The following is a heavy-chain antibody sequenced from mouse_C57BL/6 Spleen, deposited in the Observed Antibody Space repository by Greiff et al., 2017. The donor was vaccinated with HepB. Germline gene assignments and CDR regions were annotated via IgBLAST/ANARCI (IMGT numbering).Heavy chain of an antibody. CDR3: ASLYGSSYGFAY. Sequence: EVKLQESGGGLVQPGGSLSLSCAASGFTFTDYYMSWVRQPPGKALEWLGFIRNKANGYTTEYSASVKGRFTISRDNSQSILYIQMNALRAEDSATYYCASLYGSSYGFAYWGQGTLVTVSA. CDR2: IRNKANGYTT. V-gene: IGHV7-3*01. CDR1: GFTFTDYY. D-gene: IGHD1-1*01. J-gene: IGHJ3*01.